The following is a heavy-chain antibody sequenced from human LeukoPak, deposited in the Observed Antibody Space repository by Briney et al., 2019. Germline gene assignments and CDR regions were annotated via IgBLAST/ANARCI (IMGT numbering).Heavy chain of an antibody. D-gene: IGHD5-18*01. CDR1: GGSISSLNL. CDR3: ARPVVSGYSYGYSYYFDL. J-gene: IGHJ2*01. V-gene: IGHV4-4*02. Sequence: SETLSLTCIVSGGSISSLNLWSWLRQPPGKGLEWIGEMYLGGTTNFNPSLKSRVTILIDKSKNQLSLQLTSVTAADTAVYYCARPVVSGYSYGYSYYFDLWGRGTLVTVSS. CDR2: MYLGGTT.